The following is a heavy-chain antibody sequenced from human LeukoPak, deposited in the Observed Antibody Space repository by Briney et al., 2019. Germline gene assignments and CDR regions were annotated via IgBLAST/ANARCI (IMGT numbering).Heavy chain of an antibody. CDR2: ISYDGSNK. CDR3: AREKSGYYYGMDV. J-gene: IGHJ6*02. D-gene: IGHD3-10*01. V-gene: IGHV3-30-3*01. Sequence: GRSLRLSCAASRFTFSSYAMHWVRQAPGKGLEWVAVISYDGSNKYYADSVKGRFTISRDNSKNTLYLQMNSLRAEDTAVYYCAREKSGYYYGMDVWGQGTTVTVSS. CDR1: RFTFSSYA.